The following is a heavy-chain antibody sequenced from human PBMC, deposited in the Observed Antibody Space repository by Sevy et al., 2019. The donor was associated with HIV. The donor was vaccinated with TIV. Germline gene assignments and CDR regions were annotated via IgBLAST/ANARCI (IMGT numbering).Heavy chain of an antibody. J-gene: IGHJ4*02. Sequence: ASVKVSCKASGYTFTGYYIHWVRQAPGQGLEWMGWINPDSGGTHYAQNFQGRVTMTRDTSITTTFMEMSRLVSDDTAVYYCASDERPSLHFHFWGQGTLVTVSS. CDR3: ASDERPSLHFHF. CDR1: GYTFTGYY. V-gene: IGHV1-2*02. CDR2: INPDSGGT.